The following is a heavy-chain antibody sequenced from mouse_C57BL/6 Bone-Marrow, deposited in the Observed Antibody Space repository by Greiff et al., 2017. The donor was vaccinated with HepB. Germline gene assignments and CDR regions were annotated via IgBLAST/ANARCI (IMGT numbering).Heavy chain of an antibody. V-gene: IGHV1-59*01. CDR3: ARFAD. CDR1: GYTFTSYW. J-gene: IGHJ3*01. CDR2: IDPSDSYT. Sequence: VKLQQPGAELVRPGTSVKLSCKASGYTFTSYWMHWVKQRPGQGLEWIGVIDPSDSYTNYNQKFKGKATLTVDTSSSTAYMQLSSLTSEDSAVYYCARFADWGQGTLVTVSA.